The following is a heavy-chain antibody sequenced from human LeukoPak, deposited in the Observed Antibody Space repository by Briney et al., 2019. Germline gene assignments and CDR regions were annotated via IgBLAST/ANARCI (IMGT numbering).Heavy chain of an antibody. Sequence: SETLSLTCAVYGGSFSGYYWSWIRQPPGKGREWIGEINHSGSTNYNPSLKSRVTISVDTSKNQFSLKLSSVTAADTAVYYCARGPSGYCSSTSCPLPLYYFDYWGQGTLVTVSS. CDR2: INHSGST. CDR1: GGSFSGYY. J-gene: IGHJ4*02. D-gene: IGHD2-2*01. V-gene: IGHV4-34*01. CDR3: ARGPSGYCSSTSCPLPLYYFDY.